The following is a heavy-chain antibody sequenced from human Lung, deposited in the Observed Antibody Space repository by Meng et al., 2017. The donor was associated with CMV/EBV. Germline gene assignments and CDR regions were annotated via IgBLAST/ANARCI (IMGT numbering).Heavy chain of an antibody. CDR3: ARELVGFGAFDF. CDR2: INHDGGTT. V-gene: IGHV1-46*01. Sequence: ASVKVSCKASGYTFTTYYIHWVRQAPGQGLEWMGRINHDGGTTTYSQKFQGGVTLTRDTSTNTVYMELSSLRYEDTAVYYCARELVGFGAFDFWGQGPMVTVSS. J-gene: IGHJ3*01. D-gene: IGHD2-2*01. CDR1: GYTFTTYY.